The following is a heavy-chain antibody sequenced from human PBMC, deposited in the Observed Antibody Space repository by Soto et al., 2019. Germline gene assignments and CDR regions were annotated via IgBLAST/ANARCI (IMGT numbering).Heavy chain of an antibody. CDR2: IPYDGTNK. Sequence: QVQLVESGGGVVQPGRSLRLSCAASRFTFSNYNMHWVRQAPGKGLEWVAFIPYDGTNKYYADSVKGRITLSRDNSKNTLSLQMNSLRAEDTAVYYCAREITAAGFDPWGQGTLVTVSS. CDR1: RFTFSNYN. J-gene: IGHJ5*02. CDR3: AREITAAGFDP. D-gene: IGHD6-13*01. V-gene: IGHV3-30-3*01.